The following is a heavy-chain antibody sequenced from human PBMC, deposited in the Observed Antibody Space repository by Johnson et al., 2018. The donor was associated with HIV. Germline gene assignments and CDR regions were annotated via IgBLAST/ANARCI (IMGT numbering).Heavy chain of an antibody. CDR1: GFTFSNYG. V-gene: IGHV3-30*18. CDR2: ILNDGTNQ. J-gene: IGHJ3*02. D-gene: IGHD6-25*01. CDR3: AKETPSSGGTFDI. Sequence: QVQLVESGGGVVQPGRSLRLSCAASGFTFSNYGMHWVRQSPGRGLEWVAVILNDGTNQFYADSVKGRFTISRDNSKNTLYLQMNSLRAEDTAVYYCAKETPSSGGTFDIWGQGTMVTVSS.